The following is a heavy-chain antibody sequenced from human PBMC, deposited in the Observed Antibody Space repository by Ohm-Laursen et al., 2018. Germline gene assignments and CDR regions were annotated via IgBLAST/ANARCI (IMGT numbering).Heavy chain of an antibody. J-gene: IGHJ3*02. CDR3: AKDPTSLAQWLPNAAFDI. CDR2: ISYDGSNK. CDR1: GFTFSSYG. V-gene: IGHV3-30*18. D-gene: IGHD3-22*01. Sequence: SLRLSCAASGFTFSSYGMHWVRQAPGKGLEWVAVISYDGSNKYYADSVKGRFTISRDNSKNTLYLQMNSLRAEDTAVYYCAKDPTSLAQWLPNAAFDIWGQGTMVTVSS.